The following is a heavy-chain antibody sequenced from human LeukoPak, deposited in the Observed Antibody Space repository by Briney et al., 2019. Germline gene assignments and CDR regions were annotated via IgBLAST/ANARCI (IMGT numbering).Heavy chain of an antibody. Sequence: GGSLRLSCAASGFTFSSYAMHWVRQAPGKGLEWVAFIRNDGNNKYYTDSVKGRFTISRDNSKNTLYLQMNSLRAEDTAVYYCAKDGSTTRDAFDIWGQGTMVAVSS. CDR3: AKDGSTTRDAFDI. CDR1: GFTFSSYA. J-gene: IGHJ3*02. V-gene: IGHV3-30*02. CDR2: IRNDGNNK. D-gene: IGHD2-2*01.